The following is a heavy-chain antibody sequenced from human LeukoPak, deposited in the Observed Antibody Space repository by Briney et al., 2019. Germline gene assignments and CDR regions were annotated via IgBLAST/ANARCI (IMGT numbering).Heavy chain of an antibody. D-gene: IGHD2-15*01. CDR1: GFTFSSYS. Sequence: PGGSLRLSCAASGFTFSSYSMNWVRQAPGKGLEWVSSISSSSSYIYYADSVKGRFTISRDNAKNSLYLQMNSLRAEDTAVYYCARVGSCSGGSCYYRLFDYWGQGTLVTVSS. CDR3: ARVGSCSGGSCYYRLFDY. V-gene: IGHV3-21*01. J-gene: IGHJ4*02. CDR2: ISSSSSYI.